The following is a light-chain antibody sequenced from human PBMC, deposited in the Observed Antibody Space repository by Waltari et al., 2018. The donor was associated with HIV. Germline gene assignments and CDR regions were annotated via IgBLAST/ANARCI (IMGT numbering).Light chain of an antibody. Sequence: QSALTQPASVSGSPGQSITISCTGTFSDVGSYNLVSWYQKHPGEAPKIMIYEVTKRPSVVSSRFSGSKAGNTASLTISGLQAEDEADYYCCSYAGSRSHVVFGGGTKLTVL. CDR1: FSDVGSYNL. CDR2: EVT. V-gene: IGLV2-23*02. CDR3: CSYAGSRSHVV. J-gene: IGLJ2*01.